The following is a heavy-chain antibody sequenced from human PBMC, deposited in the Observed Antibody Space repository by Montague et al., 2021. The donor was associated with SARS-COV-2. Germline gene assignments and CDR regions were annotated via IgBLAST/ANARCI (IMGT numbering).Heavy chain of an antibody. Sequence: PALVKPTQTLTLTCTFSGFSLSTSGMCVSWIRQPPGKALEWLALIDWDDDKYYSTSLKTRLTISKGTSKNQVVLTMTNMDPVDTATYYCARRTYDILTGYDYGMDVWGQGTTVTVSS. D-gene: IGHD3-9*01. J-gene: IGHJ6*02. V-gene: IGHV2-70*01. CDR2: IDWDDDK. CDR3: ARRTYDILTGYDYGMDV. CDR1: GFSLSTSGMC.